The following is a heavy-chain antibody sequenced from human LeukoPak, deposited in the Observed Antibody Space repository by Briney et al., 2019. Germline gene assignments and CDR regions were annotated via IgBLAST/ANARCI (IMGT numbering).Heavy chain of an antibody. Sequence: PGGSLRLSCAASGFTFSSYSMNWVRQAPGKGLEWLSYISSTSITTYYADSVKGRFTISRDNAKNSLYLQMNSLRAEDTAVYYCARGPLYDSGNYYPGDYWGQGTVVTVSS. D-gene: IGHD3-10*01. CDR2: ISSTSITT. V-gene: IGHV3-48*04. CDR1: GFTFSSYS. CDR3: ARGPLYDSGNYYPGDY. J-gene: IGHJ4*02.